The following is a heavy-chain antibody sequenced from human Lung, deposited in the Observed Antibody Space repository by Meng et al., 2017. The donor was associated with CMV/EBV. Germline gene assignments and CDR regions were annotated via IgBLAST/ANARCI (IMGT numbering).Heavy chain of an antibody. CDR1: GFTFSYHW. J-gene: IGHJ5*02. V-gene: IGHV3-7*04. D-gene: IGHD2-15*01. Sequence: GESLKIPCAASGFTFSYHWISWVRQAPGKGLEWVASINQDGSEKHYMDSVKGRFTISRDNAKNALYLEMNSLRAEDTALYFCVRGSGREWLDPWGQGTLVTVSS. CDR3: VRGSGREWLDP. CDR2: INQDGSEK.